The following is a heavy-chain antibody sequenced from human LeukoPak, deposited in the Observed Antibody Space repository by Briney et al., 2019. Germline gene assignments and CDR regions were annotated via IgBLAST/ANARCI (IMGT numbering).Heavy chain of an antibody. CDR1: GYIFSSYG. D-gene: IGHD3-22*01. CDR2: ISVHNGNT. Sequence: SVKVSWKASGYIFSSYGVTWVRQAPGQGPEWMGWISVHNGNTNYAHKLQGRVTMTTDISTSTADMELRSLRSGDTAVYYCARGMVTAYYYDSSGYYPNDYWGQGTLVTVSS. J-gene: IGHJ4*02. V-gene: IGHV1-18*01. CDR3: ARGMVTAYYYDSSGYYPNDY.